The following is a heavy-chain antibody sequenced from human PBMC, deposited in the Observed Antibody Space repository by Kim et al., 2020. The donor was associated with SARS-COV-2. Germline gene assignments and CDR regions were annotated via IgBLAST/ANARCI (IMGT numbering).Heavy chain of an antibody. CDR3: PRGRGQVDDS. Sequence: SETLSLTCAVSGGSLSSTNWWAWVRHAPGKGQEWFGEIHDSGSTFYNTSVKSRVTIPLDKSQNQFSLRLMCVNAADTAVYYCPRGRGQVDDSWGQGSLVTVSS. V-gene: IGHV4-4*02. CDR1: GGSLSSTNW. D-gene: IGHD2-15*01. CDR2: IHDSGST. J-gene: IGHJ4*02.